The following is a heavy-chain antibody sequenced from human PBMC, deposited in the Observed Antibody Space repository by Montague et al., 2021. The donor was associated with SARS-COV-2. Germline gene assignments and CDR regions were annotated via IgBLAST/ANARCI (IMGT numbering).Heavy chain of an antibody. V-gene: IGHV3-20*03. J-gene: IGHJ4*02. Sequence: SLRLSFSASGFTFDDFGMSWVRQVPGRGLEWVSGITRNGETTGYADSVKGRVTISRDNAKNSLYLQMNSLRVEDTALYYCTRGFRGGPFDCWGQGTPVTVSS. CDR2: ITRNGETT. CDR3: TRGFRGGPFDC. CDR1: GFTFDDFG. D-gene: IGHD3-10*01.